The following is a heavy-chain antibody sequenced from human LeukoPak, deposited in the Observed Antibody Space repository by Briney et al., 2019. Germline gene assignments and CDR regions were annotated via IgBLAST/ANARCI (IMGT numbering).Heavy chain of an antibody. D-gene: IGHD5-12*01. CDR1: GGSISSGDYY. CDR2: IYYSGST. Sequence: SETLSLTCTVSGGSISSGDYYWSWIRQPPGKGLEWIGYIYYSGSTNYNPSLKSRVTISVDTSKNQFSLKLSSVTAADTAVYYCARGVGYSGYDSPDYFDYWGQGTLVTVSS. V-gene: IGHV4-61*08. J-gene: IGHJ4*02. CDR3: ARGVGYSGYDSPDYFDY.